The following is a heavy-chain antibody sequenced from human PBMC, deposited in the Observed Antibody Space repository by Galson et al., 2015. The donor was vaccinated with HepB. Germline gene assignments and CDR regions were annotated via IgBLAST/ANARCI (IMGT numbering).Heavy chain of an antibody. CDR1: GFTFSSYA. D-gene: IGHD3-10*01. CDR3: ARESYYYGSGSYSSWFDP. J-gene: IGHJ5*02. CDR2: ISYDGSNK. Sequence: SLRLSCAASGFTFSSYAMHWVRQAPGKGLEWVAVISYDGSNKYYADSVKGRFTISRDNSKNTLYLQMNSLRAEDTAVYYCARESYYYGSGSYSSWFDPWGQGTLVTVSS. V-gene: IGHV3-30-3*01.